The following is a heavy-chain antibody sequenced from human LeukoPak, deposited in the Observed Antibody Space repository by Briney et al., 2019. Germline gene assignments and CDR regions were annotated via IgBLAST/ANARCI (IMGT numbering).Heavy chain of an antibody. CDR3: ARSYYYGSGSYYPFDY. J-gene: IGHJ4*02. D-gene: IGHD3-10*01. CDR2: IWYDGSNK. V-gene: IGHV3-33*08. CDR1: GFTFSSFG. Sequence: GGSLRLSCAASGFTFSSFGMHWVRQAPGKGLEWVSVIWYDGSNKYYADSVKGRFTTSRDNSKNTLYLQMNSLRAEDTAVYYCARSYYYGSGSYYPFDYWGQGTLVTVSS.